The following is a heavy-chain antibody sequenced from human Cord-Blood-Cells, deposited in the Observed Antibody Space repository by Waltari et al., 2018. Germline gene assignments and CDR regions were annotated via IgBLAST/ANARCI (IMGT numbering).Heavy chain of an antibody. CDR3: AKDGHSSGSFDY. V-gene: IGHV3-30*18. Sequence: QVQLVESGGGVVQPGRSLRLSCAASGFTFSSNGMPWVRQAPGKGLEWVAVISYDGSNKYYADSVKGRFTISRDNSKNTLYLQMNSLRAEDTAVYYCAKDGHSSGSFDYWGQGTLVTVSS. CDR1: GFTFSSNG. J-gene: IGHJ4*02. CDR2: ISYDGSNK. D-gene: IGHD6-19*01.